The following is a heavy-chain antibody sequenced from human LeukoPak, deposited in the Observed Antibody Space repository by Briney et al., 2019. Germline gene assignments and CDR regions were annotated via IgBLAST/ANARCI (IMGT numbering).Heavy chain of an antibody. J-gene: IGHJ6*02. CDR3: AREFVTWGPGSYYYHGMDV. Sequence: GGSLRLSCAASGFTFSDYYMNWLRQAPGKGLEWVSYISSSGSTIYYADSVKGRFTISRDNAKNSLYLQMNSLRAEDTAVYYCAREFVTWGPGSYYYHGMDVWGQGTTVTVSS. V-gene: IGHV3-11*01. D-gene: IGHD2/OR15-2a*01. CDR2: ISSSGSTI. CDR1: GFTFSDYY.